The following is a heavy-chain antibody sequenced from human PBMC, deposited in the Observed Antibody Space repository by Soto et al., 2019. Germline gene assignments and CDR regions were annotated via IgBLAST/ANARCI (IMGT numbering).Heavy chain of an antibody. D-gene: IGHD3-10*01. CDR1: GFTFSSYA. CDR3: SGGHPYYYYGMDV. CDR2: ISYDGSNK. Sequence: QVQLVESGGGVVQPGRSLRLSCAASGFTFSSYAMHWVRQAPGKGLEWVAVISYDGSNKYYADSVKGRFTISRDNSKNTLYLQMNSLRAEDTAVYSCSGGHPYYYYGMDVWGQGTTVTVSS. J-gene: IGHJ6*02. V-gene: IGHV3-30-3*01.